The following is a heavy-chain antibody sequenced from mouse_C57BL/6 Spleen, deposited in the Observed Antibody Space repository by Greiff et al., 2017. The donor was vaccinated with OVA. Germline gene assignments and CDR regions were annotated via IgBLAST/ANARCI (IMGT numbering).Heavy chain of an antibody. CDR3: ARGVYDGPSYYFDY. Sequence: QVQLQQPGAELVRPGSSVKLSCKASGYTFTSYWMDWVKQRPGQGLEWIGNIYPSDSETHYNQKFKDKATLTVDKSSSTAYMQLSSLTSEDSAVYYCARGVYDGPSYYFDYWGQGTTRTVSS. J-gene: IGHJ2*01. CDR1: GYTFTSYW. V-gene: IGHV1-61*01. CDR2: IYPSDSET. D-gene: IGHD2-3*01.